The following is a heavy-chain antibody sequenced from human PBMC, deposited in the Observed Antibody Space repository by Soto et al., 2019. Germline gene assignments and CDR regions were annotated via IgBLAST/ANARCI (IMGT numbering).Heavy chain of an antibody. CDR2: IYYSGST. Sequence: QVQLQESGPGLVKPSQTLSLTCTVSGGSISSGGYYWSWIRQHPGKGLEWIGYIYYSGSTYYNQSIKSRVTIPVDKAKNQFSLELSSVTAADTAVYYCARDRSYGGNSVFDYWGQGTLVTVSS. CDR3: ARDRSYGGNSVFDY. J-gene: IGHJ4*02. V-gene: IGHV4-31*03. CDR1: GGSISSGGYY. D-gene: IGHD4-17*01.